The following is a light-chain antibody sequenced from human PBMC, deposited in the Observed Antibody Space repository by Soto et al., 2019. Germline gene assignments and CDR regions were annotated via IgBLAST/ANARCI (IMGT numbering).Light chain of an antibody. CDR3: QQYDSSFPA. Sequence: EIVLTQSPGSLSLSPGERATLSCRASQSISSNKLAWYQHKPGQAPRLLIYGASSRATGIPDRFSGSGSGTDFTLTISRLEPEDFVLYYCQQYDSSFPAFGQGTKVEI. CDR2: GAS. CDR1: QSISSNK. V-gene: IGKV3-20*01. J-gene: IGKJ1*01.